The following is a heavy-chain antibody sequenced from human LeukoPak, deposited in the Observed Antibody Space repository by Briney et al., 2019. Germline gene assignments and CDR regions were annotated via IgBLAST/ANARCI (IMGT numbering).Heavy chain of an antibody. Sequence: KTSETLSLTCTVSGGSISSSSYYWGWIRQPPGKGLEWIGSIYYNGGTYYNPSLKSRVTTSVDTSKNQVSLKLSSVTAADTAVYYCATDQYGYNSYWGQGTLVTVSS. CDR2: IYYNGGT. CDR1: GGSISSSSYY. D-gene: IGHD5-24*01. CDR3: ATDQYGYNSY. V-gene: IGHV4-39*01. J-gene: IGHJ4*02.